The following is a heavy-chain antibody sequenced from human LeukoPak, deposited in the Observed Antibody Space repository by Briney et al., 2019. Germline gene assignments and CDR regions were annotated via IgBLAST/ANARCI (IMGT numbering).Heavy chain of an antibody. Sequence: PEGSLGLSCAASGFTVSSNYMSWVRQAPGKGLEWVSVIYSGGSTYYADSVKGRFTISRDNSKNTLYLQMNSLRAEDTAVYYCARDRYYDILTGYYTSYGMDVWGQGTTVTVSS. J-gene: IGHJ6*02. D-gene: IGHD3-9*01. CDR1: GFTVSSNY. CDR3: ARDRYYDILTGYYTSYGMDV. V-gene: IGHV3-66*01. CDR2: IYSGGST.